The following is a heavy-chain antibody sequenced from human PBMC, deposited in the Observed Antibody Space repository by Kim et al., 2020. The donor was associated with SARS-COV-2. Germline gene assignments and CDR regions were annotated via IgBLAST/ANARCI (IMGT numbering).Heavy chain of an antibody. CDR1: GYSFTSYW. J-gene: IGHJ6*02. D-gene: IGHD2-15*01. CDR3: ARLPLGYCSGGSCSPGGMDV. CDR2: IYPGDSDT. Sequence: GESLKISCKGSGYSFTSYWIGWVRQMPGKGLEWMGIIYPGDSDTRYNPSFQGQVTISADKSISTAYLQWSSLKASDTAMYYCARLPLGYCSGGSCSPGGMDVWGQGTTVTVSS. V-gene: IGHV5-51*01.